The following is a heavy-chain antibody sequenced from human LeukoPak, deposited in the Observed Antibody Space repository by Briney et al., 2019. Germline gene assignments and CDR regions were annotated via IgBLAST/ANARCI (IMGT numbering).Heavy chain of an antibody. CDR2: IYYSGST. J-gene: IGHJ5*02. CDR3: ARPEQEGESLRFDP. V-gene: IGHV4-39*01. CDR1: GGSISSSSYS. Sequence: SETLSLTCTVSGGSISSSSYSWGWIRQPPGKGLEWIGSIYYSGSTYYNPSLKSRVTISVDTSKNQFSLKLSSVTAADTAVYYCARPEQEGESLRFDPWGQGTLVTVSS. D-gene: IGHD1/OR15-1a*01.